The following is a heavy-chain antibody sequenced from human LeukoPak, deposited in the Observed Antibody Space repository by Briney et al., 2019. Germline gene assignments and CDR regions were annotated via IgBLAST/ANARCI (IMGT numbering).Heavy chain of an antibody. V-gene: IGHV4-39*01. D-gene: IGHD3-22*01. CDR2: IYYSGST. CDR1: GDSISSSSYY. J-gene: IGHJ4*02. Sequence: SATLSLTCTVSGDSISSSSYYWVWLRQPPGKGLEWIATIYYSGSTYYNPSLKSRVTISVDTSKNQFSLKLSSVTAADTAMYYCARYWGPYDNSGAYFDYWGQGTLVTVSS. CDR3: ARYWGPYDNSGAYFDY.